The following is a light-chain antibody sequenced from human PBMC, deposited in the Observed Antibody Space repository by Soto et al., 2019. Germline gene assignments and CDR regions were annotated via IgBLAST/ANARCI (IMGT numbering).Light chain of an antibody. CDR1: SSDVGAYNY. Sequence: QSVLTQPASVSGSPGQSIAISCTGTSSDVGAYNYVSWFQQYSGKAPKLMIYDVSNRPSGVSDRFSGSKSGNTASLTISGLQAEDEADYYCNSFTTNNTRVFGGGTKLTVL. CDR3: NSFTTNNTRV. J-gene: IGLJ2*01. CDR2: DVS. V-gene: IGLV2-14*03.